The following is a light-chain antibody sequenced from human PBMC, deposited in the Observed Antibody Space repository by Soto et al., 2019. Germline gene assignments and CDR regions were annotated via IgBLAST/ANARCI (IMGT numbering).Light chain of an antibody. Sequence: QSVLTQPPSVSGAPGQRVTISCTGSSSNIGAGYDVHWYQQLPGTAPKLLISGNSNRPSGVPDRFSGSKSGTSASLAITGLQAEDEADYYCQSYDSSLSGSRVFGGGTKLPS. CDR2: GNS. CDR3: QSYDSSLSGSRV. CDR1: SSNIGAGYD. V-gene: IGLV1-40*01. J-gene: IGLJ2*01.